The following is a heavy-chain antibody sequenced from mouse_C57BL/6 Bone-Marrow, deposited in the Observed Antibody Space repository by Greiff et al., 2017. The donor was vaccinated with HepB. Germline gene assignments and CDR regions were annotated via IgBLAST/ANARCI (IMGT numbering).Heavy chain of an antibody. V-gene: IGHV2-2*01. D-gene: IGHD2-3*01. CDR2: IWSGGST. Sequence: VQLQQSGPGLVQPSQSLSITCTVSGFSLTSYGVHWVRQSPGKGLEWLGVIWSGGSTDYNEAFISRLSISQDNSKSQVVFKMNSLQADDTAIYYCARKDGYYGFAYWGQGTLVTVSA. CDR3: ARKDGYYGFAY. J-gene: IGHJ3*01. CDR1: GFSLTSYG.